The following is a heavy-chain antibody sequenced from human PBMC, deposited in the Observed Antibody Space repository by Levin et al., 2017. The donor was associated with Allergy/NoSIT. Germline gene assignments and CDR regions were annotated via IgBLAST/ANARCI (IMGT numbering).Heavy chain of an antibody. CDR3: ARGLIYDFWSGYSLEPNFDY. CDR2: MNPNSGNT. D-gene: IGHD3-3*01. Sequence: ASVKVSCKASGYTFTSYDINWVRQATGQGLEWMGWMNPNSGNTGYAQKFQGRVTMTRNTSISTAYMELSSLRSEDTAVYYCARGLIYDFWSGYSLEPNFDYWGQGTLVTVSS. J-gene: IGHJ4*02. CDR1: GYTFTSYD. V-gene: IGHV1-8*01.